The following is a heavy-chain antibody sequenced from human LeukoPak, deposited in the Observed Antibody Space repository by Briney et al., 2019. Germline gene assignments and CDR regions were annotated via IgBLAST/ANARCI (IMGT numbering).Heavy chain of an antibody. CDR3: AKGGGCPDY. D-gene: IGHD3-10*01. CDR1: GFTFSSYA. CDR2: ISYDGSNK. V-gene: IGHV3-30*18. Sequence: GGSLRLSCAASGFTFSSYAMSWVRQAPGKGLEWVAVISYDGSNKYYADSVKGRFTISRDNSKNTLYLQMNSLRAEDTAVYYCAKGGGCPDYWGQGTLVTVSS. J-gene: IGHJ4*02.